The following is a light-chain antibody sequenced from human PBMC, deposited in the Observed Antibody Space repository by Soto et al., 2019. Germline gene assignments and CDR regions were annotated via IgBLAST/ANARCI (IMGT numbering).Light chain of an antibody. Sequence: QSVLAQPASVSGSPAQSITISCTGTSSDVGGYNYVSWYQQHPGKAPKLMIYEVSNRPSGVSNRFSGSKSGNTASLTISGLQAVDEADYYCTSYTSISLYVFGTGTKVTVL. CDR3: TSYTSISLYV. CDR1: SSDVGGYNY. J-gene: IGLJ1*01. V-gene: IGLV2-14*01. CDR2: EVS.